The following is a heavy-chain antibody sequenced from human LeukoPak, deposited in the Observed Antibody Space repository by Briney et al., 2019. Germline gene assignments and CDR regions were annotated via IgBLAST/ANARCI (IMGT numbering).Heavy chain of an antibody. CDR2: ISGSGGST. J-gene: IGHJ4*02. V-gene: IGHV3-23*01. Sequence: GGSLRLSCAASGFTFSSYAMSWVRQAPGKGLEWVSVISGSGGSTYYADSVKGRFTISRDNSKNTLYLQMNSLRAEDTAVYYCAKRLGSGSTSSGTYFDYWGQGTLVTVSS. CDR3: AKRLGSGSTSSGTYFDY. D-gene: IGHD2-2*01. CDR1: GFTFSSYA.